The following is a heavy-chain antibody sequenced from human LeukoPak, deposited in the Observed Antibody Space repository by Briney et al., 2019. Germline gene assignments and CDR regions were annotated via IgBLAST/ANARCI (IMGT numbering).Heavy chain of an antibody. J-gene: IGHJ6*03. D-gene: IGHD6-13*01. V-gene: IGHV1-18*01. CDR2: ISAYNGNT. CDR1: GYTFSSYG. CDR3: ARDPIAAAGTDYYYYYMDV. Sequence: ASVKVSCKASGYTFSSYGISWVRQAPGQGLEWMGWISAYNGNTNYAQKLQGRVTMTTDTSTSTAYMELSSLRSEDTAVYYCARDPIAAAGTDYYYYYMDVWGKGTTVTVSS.